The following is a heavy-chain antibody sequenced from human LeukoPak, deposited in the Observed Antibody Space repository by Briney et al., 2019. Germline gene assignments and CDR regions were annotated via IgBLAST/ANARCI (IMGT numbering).Heavy chain of an antibody. CDR2: ISSSSSYI. V-gene: IGHV3-21*01. Sequence: GSLRLSCAASGFTFSSYSKNWVRQAPGKGLEWVSSISSSSSYIYYADSVKGRFTISRDNAKNSLYLQMNSLRAEDTAVYYCAREPRMVVVVPAAHFDYWGQGTLVTVSS. CDR1: GFTFSSYS. J-gene: IGHJ4*02. D-gene: IGHD2-2*01. CDR3: AREPRMVVVVPAAHFDY.